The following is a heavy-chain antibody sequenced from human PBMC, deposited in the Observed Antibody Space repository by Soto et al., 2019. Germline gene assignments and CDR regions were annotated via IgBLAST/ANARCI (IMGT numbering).Heavy chain of an antibody. CDR2: ISAYNGNT. V-gene: IGHV1-18*01. J-gene: IGHJ3*02. CDR3: ARIVLWFGEFNAFDI. D-gene: IGHD3-10*01. CDR1: GYTFTSYG. Sequence: ASVKVSCKASGYTFTSYGISWVRQAPGQGLEWMGWISAYNGNTNYAQKLQGRVTMTTDTSTSTAYMELRSLRSDDTAVYYCARIVLWFGEFNAFDIWGQGTMVTVSS.